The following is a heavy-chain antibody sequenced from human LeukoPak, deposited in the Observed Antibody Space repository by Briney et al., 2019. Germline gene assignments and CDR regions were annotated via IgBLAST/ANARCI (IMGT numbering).Heavy chain of an antibody. CDR1: GYTLTELS. D-gene: IGHD6-19*01. CDR3: ATCHSSRWYCPFDY. Sequence: GASVKVSCKVSGYTLTELSMHWVRQAPGKGLEWMGGFDPEDGETIYAQKFQGRVTMTEDTSTDTAYMELSSLRSEDTAVYYCATCHSSRWYCPFDYWGQGTLVTVSS. J-gene: IGHJ4*02. V-gene: IGHV1-24*01. CDR2: FDPEDGET.